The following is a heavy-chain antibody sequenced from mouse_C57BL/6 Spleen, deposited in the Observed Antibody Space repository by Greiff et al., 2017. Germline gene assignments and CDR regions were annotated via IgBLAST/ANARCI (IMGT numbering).Heavy chain of an antibody. Sequence: QVQLQQPGAELVMPGASVKLSCKASGYTFTSYWLHWVKQRPGQGLEWIGEIDPSDSYTNYNQKFKGKSTLTVDKSSSTAYMQLSSLTSEDSAVYYCARGGLRLGFAYWGQGTLGTVSA. CDR2: IDPSDSYT. CDR1: GYTFTSYW. CDR3: ARGGLRLGFAY. J-gene: IGHJ3*01. D-gene: IGHD4-1*01. V-gene: IGHV1-69*01.